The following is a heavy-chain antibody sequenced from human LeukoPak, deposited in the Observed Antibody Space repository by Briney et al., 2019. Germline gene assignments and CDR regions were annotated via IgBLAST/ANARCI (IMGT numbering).Heavy chain of an antibody. CDR1: GYTFTGYY. D-gene: IGHD1-26*01. Sequence: GASVKVSCKASGYTFTGYYMHWVRQAPGHGLEWMGWINPNSGGTNYAQKFQGWVTMTRDTSISTAYMELSRLRSDDTAVYYCARGQRQWELLRWDYWGQGTLVTVSS. J-gene: IGHJ4*02. CDR2: INPNSGGT. CDR3: ARGQRQWELLRWDY. V-gene: IGHV1-2*04.